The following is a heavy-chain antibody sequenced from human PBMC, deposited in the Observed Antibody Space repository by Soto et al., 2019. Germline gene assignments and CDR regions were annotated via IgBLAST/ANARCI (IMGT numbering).Heavy chain of an antibody. CDR3: ARVRTPFKYYFDY. J-gene: IGHJ4*02. Sequence: EVQLVESGGGLVQPGGSLRLSCAASGFTFSSYWMSLVRQAPGKGLEWVANIKQDGSEKYYVDSVKGRFTISRDNAKNSLYLQMNSLRGDDTAVYYCARVRTPFKYYFDYWGQGTLVTVSS. CDR1: GFTFSSYW. CDR2: IKQDGSEK. V-gene: IGHV3-7*01.